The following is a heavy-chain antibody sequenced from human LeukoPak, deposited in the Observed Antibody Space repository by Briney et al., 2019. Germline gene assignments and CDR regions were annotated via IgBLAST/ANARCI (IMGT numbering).Heavy chain of an antibody. CDR2: ISSSSSYI. V-gene: IGHV3-21*01. CDR1: GFTFSSYA. J-gene: IGHJ6*02. Sequence: GGSLRLSCAASGFTFSSYAMSWVRQAPGKGLEWVSSISSSSSYIYYADSVKGRFTISRDNAKNSLYLQMNSLRAEDTAVYYCARAETPPDGMDVWGQGTTVTVSS. CDR3: ARAETPPDGMDV.